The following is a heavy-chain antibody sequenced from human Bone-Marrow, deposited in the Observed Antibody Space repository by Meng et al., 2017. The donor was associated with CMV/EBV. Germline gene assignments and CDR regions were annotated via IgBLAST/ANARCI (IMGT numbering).Heavy chain of an antibody. CDR1: GGSISSYY. D-gene: IGHD1-26*01. J-gene: IGHJ4*02. CDR3: ARVKEMSVGSYQGHYFDY. CDR2: IYYSGST. V-gene: IGHV4-59*12. Sequence: GSLRLSCTVPGGSISSYYWSWIRQPPGKGLEWIGYIYYSGSTNYNPSLKSRVTISVDTSKNQFSPKLSSVTAADTAVYYCARVKEMSVGSYQGHYFDYWGQGTLVTVSS.